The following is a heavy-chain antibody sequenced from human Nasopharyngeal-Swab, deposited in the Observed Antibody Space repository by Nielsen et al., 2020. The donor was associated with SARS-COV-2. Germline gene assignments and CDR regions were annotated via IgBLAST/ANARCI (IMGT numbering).Heavy chain of an antibody. J-gene: IGHJ6*02. CDR2: MNPNSGNT. CDR1: GYTFTNYD. D-gene: IGHD6-13*01. CDR3: ARWLKSGFSSSWFFYYGMDV. Sequence: ASVKVSCKASGYTFTNYDINWVRQATAQGLEWMGWMNPNSGNTGYAQIFQGRVSMTRNTSISTAYMELSSLRSEDTAVYYCARWLKSGFSSSWFFYYGMDVWGQGTTVTVSS. V-gene: IGHV1-8*01.